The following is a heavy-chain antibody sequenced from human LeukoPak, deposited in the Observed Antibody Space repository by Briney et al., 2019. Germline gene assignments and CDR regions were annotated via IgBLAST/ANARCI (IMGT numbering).Heavy chain of an antibody. V-gene: IGHV3-53*04. Sequence: GGSLTLSCAASGFTVSSNYMSWVRQAPAKGLDWVSLIYSDGSTYYADSVKGRFSISRHNSKNTLYLQMNSLRAEDTAVYYCAISSSGDNGYYYGMDVWGQGTTVTVSS. CDR2: IYSDGST. J-gene: IGHJ6*02. D-gene: IGHD3-3*01. CDR3: AISSSGDNGYYYGMDV. CDR1: GFTVSSNY.